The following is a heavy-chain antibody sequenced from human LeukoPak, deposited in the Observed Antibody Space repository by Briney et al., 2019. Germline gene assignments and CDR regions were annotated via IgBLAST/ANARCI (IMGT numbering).Heavy chain of an antibody. Sequence: PGGSLRLSCAASGFTVSSNYMSWVRQAPGKGLEWVSVIYTGGSTYYADSVKGRFTISRDNSKNTLYLQMNSLRAEDTAVYYCARDHGIRGDSTYYMDVWGKGTTVTVSS. CDR1: GFTVSSNY. CDR2: IYTGGST. V-gene: IGHV3-66*02. CDR3: ARDHGIRGDSTYYMDV. D-gene: IGHD2-21*02. J-gene: IGHJ6*03.